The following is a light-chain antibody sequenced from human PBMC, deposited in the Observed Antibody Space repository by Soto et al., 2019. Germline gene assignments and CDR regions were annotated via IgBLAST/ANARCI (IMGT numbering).Light chain of an antibody. V-gene: IGLV2-14*01. CDR2: DVS. Sequence: QSVLTQPASGSGSPGQSIAISCTGTSSDVGGYSYVSWYQQQPGKAPKLVISDVSNRPSGVSDRFSGSKSGNTASLTISGLQTEDEADYYCASYTPSSTYVFGTGTKVTVL. CDR3: ASYTPSSTYV. J-gene: IGLJ1*01. CDR1: SSDVGGYSY.